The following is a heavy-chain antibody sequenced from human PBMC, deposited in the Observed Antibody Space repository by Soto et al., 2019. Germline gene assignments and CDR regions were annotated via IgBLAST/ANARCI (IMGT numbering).Heavy chain of an antibody. CDR2: IFYSGST. V-gene: IGHV4-39*01. CDR3: ARHSTAAFWTGYYFDNWFDP. CDR1: SGSISSTIYS. D-gene: IGHD3-3*01. J-gene: IGHJ5*02. Sequence: SETLSLTCTVSSGSISSTIYSWDWIRQPPGKGLEWIGSIFYSGSTYYNPSFKSRVTISVDTSKNQFSLKLSSVTAADTAVYYFARHSTAAFWTGYYFDNWFDPWGQGTLVTVSS.